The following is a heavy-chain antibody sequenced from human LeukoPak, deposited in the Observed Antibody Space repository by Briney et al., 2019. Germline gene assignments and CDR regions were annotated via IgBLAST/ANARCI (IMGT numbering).Heavy chain of an antibody. V-gene: IGHV1-69*01. D-gene: IGHD3-3*01. CDR1: GGTFSRYA. CDR2: IIPIFGTA. J-gene: IGHJ3*02. Sequence: GASVNVSCKASGGTFSRYAISWVRQAPGQGLEWMGGIIPIFGTANYAQKFQGRVTITADESTSTAYMELSSLRSEDTAVYYCARDRGPTYYDFWSGYSRDAFDIWGQGTMVTVSS. CDR3: ARDRGPTYYDFWSGYSRDAFDI.